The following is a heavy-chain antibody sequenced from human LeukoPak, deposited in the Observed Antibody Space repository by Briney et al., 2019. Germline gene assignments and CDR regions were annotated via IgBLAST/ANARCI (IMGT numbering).Heavy chain of an antibody. D-gene: IGHD6-13*01. CDR2: ITSSGTYI. J-gene: IGHJ3*02. CDR1: GFTFSNYN. V-gene: IGHV3-21*01. Sequence: PGGSLRLSCAASGFTFSNYNMNWVRQAPGKAMEWVSSITSSGTYIFYADSVKGRFTISRDNAKNSLYLQMNSLRAEDTAVYYCARDGSYSSSWYGAFDIWGQGTMVTVSS. CDR3: ARDGSYSSSWYGAFDI.